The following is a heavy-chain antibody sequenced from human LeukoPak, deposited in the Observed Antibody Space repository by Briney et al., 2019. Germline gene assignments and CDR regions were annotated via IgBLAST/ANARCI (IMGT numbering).Heavy chain of an antibody. J-gene: IGHJ6*03. D-gene: IGHD2-21*02. V-gene: IGHV4-38-2*02. CDR1: GFSISSGYD. CDR2: IYRSGTT. CDR3: ARVGGDTTYYYYYMDV. Sequence: SETLSLTCSVSGFSISSGYDWGCFRPPPGKGLEWIGRIYRSGTTYYNPSLKSRVTISVDTSKNEFSLKLSSVTAAHTAVYYCARVGGDTTYYYYYMDVCGKGTTVTVSS.